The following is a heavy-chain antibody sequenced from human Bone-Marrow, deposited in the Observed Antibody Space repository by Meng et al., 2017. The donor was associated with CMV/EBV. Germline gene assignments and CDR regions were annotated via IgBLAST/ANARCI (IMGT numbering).Heavy chain of an antibody. CDR3: AKDLRGYCSSTSCYGGFDP. Sequence: GESLKISCAASGFTFSSYGMHWVRQAPGKGLEWVAFIRYDGSNKYYADSVKGRFTISRDNSKNTLYLQMNSLRAEDTAVYYCAKDLRGYCSSTSCYGGFDPWGPGPRVTGSS. CDR2: IRYDGSNK. CDR1: GFTFSSYG. J-gene: IGHJ5*02. D-gene: IGHD2-2*01. V-gene: IGHV3-30*02.